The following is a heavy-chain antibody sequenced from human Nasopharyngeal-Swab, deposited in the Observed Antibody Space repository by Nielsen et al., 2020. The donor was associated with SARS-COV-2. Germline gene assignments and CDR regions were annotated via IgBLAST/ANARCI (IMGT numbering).Heavy chain of an antibody. CDR1: GGTFSSYA. CDR2: IIPIFGTA. V-gene: IGHV1-69*06. J-gene: IGHJ6*02. CDR3: ARGYYYGSGSFTGFYGMDV. Sequence: SVKVSCKASGGTFSSYAISWVRQAPGQGLEWMGGIIPIFGTANYAQKFQGRVTITADKSTSTAYMELSSLRSEDTAVYYCARGYYYGSGSFTGFYGMDVWGQGTTVTVSS. D-gene: IGHD3-10*01.